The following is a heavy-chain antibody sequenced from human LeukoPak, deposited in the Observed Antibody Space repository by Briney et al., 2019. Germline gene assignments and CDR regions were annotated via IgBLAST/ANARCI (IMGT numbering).Heavy chain of an antibody. CDR1: GGSFSGYY. J-gene: IGHJ6*03. CDR3: ASTLYCSGGSCYRNYYYYYMDV. Sequence: KPSENLSLNCAVYGGSFSGYYWGWIRQPPGKGLEWIGEINHSGSTNYNPSLQSRVTISVETSKNPFFLKLGLCPAADTAVDYCASTLYCSGGSCYRNYYYYYMDVWGKGTTVTVSS. D-gene: IGHD2-15*01. V-gene: IGHV4-34*01. CDR2: INHSGST.